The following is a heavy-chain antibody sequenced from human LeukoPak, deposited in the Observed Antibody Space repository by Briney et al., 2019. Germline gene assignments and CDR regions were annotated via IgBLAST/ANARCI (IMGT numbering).Heavy chain of an antibody. Sequence: ASVKVSCKASGYTFTSYGISWVRQAPGQGLEWMGWISAYNGNTNYAQKLQGRVTMTTDTSTSTAYMELRSLRSDDTAVYYCARDHMSCYFCKLDNWFDPWGQGTLVTVSS. CDR1: GYTFTSYG. D-gene: IGHD2-21*01. CDR3: ARDHMSCYFCKLDNWFDP. V-gene: IGHV1-18*01. CDR2: ISAYNGNT. J-gene: IGHJ5*02.